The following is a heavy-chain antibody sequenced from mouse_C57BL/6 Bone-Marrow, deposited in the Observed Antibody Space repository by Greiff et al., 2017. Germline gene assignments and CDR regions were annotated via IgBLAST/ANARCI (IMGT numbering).Heavy chain of an antibody. V-gene: IGHV7-3*01. Sequence: EVKLMESGGGLVQPGGSLSLSCATSGFTFTDYYMSWVRQPPGKALEWLGFIRNKANGYTTEYRASVQGRFTISRDNSQSILYLQMNALRAEDSATYYCARYKGYGSSTAWFAYWGQGTLVTVSA. CDR3: ARYKGYGSSTAWFAY. CDR1: GFTFTDYY. J-gene: IGHJ3*01. D-gene: IGHD1-1*01. CDR2: IRNKANGYTT.